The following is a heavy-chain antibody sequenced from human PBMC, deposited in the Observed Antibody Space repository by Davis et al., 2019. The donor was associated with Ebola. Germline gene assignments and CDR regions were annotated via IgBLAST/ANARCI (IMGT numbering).Heavy chain of an antibody. Sequence: PGGSLRLSCTASGFTFGDYAMTWVRQAPGKGLEWVGFIRSKAYGGTTEYAASVKGRFTISRDDSKSIAYLQMNSLKTEDTAVYYCTSVNAAAGTDYWGQGTLVTVSS. CDR3: TSVNAAAGTDY. CDR1: GFTFGDYA. J-gene: IGHJ4*02. D-gene: IGHD6-13*01. CDR2: IRSKAYGGTT. V-gene: IGHV3-49*04.